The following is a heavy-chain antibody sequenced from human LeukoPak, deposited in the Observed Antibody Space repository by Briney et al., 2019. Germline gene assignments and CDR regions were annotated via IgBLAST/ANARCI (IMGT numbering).Heavy chain of an antibody. Sequence: GGSLRLSCAASGFTFSTYAMKWVRQAPGKGLEWVSAISGSGSGTYYADSVKGRFTISRDNSKNTLYLQMNSLRAEDTAVYYCAKLVVVVPAGRKYYYYGMDVWGQGTTVTVSS. D-gene: IGHD2-2*01. CDR3: AKLVVVVPAGRKYYYYGMDV. CDR2: ISGSGSGT. J-gene: IGHJ6*02. V-gene: IGHV3-23*01. CDR1: GFTFSTYA.